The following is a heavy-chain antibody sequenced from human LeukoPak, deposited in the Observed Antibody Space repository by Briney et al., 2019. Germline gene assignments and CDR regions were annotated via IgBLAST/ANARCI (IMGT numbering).Heavy chain of an antibody. CDR3: ARDVTIFGVVTNNNWFDP. V-gene: IGHV4-61*02. J-gene: IGHJ5*02. CDR2: IYTSGST. CDR1: GGSISSGSYY. Sequence: SETLSLTCTVSGGSISSGSYYWSWIRQPAGKGLEWIGRIYTSGSTNYNPSLKSRVTISVDTSKNQFSLKLSSVTAADTAVYYCARDVTIFGVVTNNNWFDPWGQGTLVTVSS. D-gene: IGHD3-3*01.